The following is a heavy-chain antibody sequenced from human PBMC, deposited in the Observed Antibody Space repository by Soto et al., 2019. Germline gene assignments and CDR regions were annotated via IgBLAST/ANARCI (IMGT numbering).Heavy chain of an antibody. V-gene: IGHV1-3*01. D-gene: IGHD2-2*01. CDR3: ARGGSAILDY. CDR1: GYTLSSYA. J-gene: IGHJ4*02. Sequence: QVQLVQSGAEVKKPGASVKVSCKASGYTLSSYALHWVRQGPEQRLEWMGWIDAGSSNTKYSQKCQGRVTITRDTSATTAYMELSSLRYEDTAVSFCARGGSAILDYWGQGTLVIVSS. CDR2: IDAGSSNT.